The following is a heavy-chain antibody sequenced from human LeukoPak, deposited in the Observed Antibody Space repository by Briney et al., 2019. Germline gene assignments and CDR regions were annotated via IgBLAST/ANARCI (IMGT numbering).Heavy chain of an antibody. Sequence: EWIGSISYSGNTNYNPSLNSRVTISVDTSKNQFSLKLFSVTTADTVVYFCFQAEDGIRDIGLGIPAEDYKVTGVQTCALPIFVW. J-gene: IGHJ3*01. CDR2: ISYSGNT. CDR3: FQAEDGIRDIGLGIPAEDYKVTGVQTCALPIFV. V-gene: IGHV4-59*08. D-gene: IGHD2-21*02.